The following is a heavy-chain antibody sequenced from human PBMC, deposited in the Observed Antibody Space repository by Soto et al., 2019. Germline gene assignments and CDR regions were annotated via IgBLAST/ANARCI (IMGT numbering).Heavy chain of an antibody. CDR2: ISSSSSYI. CDR3: ARDPRPRLPIVSYYYYGMDV. CDR1: GFTFSSYS. Sequence: PGGSLRLSCAASGFTFSSYSMNWVRQAPGKGLEWVSSISSSSSYIYYADSVKGRFTISRDNAKNSLYLQMNSLRAEDTAVYYCARDPRPRLPIVSYYYYGMDVWGQGTTVTVS. V-gene: IGHV3-21*01. D-gene: IGHD3-16*02. J-gene: IGHJ6*02.